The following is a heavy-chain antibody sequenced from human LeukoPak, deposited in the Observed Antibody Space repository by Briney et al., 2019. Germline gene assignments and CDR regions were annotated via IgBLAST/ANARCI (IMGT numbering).Heavy chain of an antibody. Sequence: GSLRLPFAASGFTFSTYTMNWVRQPPGKGLEWVSNIATSSSTIYYADSVKGRFTISRDNAKNSLYLQMNSLRADDTAVYYCARFAAGGSYYYYMDVWGKGTTVTVSS. J-gene: IGHJ6*03. CDR1: GFTFSTYT. D-gene: IGHD6-25*01. CDR3: ARFAAGGSYYYYMDV. CDR2: IATSSSTI. V-gene: IGHV3-48*01.